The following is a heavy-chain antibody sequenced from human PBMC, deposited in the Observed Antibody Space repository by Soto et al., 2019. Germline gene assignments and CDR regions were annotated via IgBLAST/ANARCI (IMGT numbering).Heavy chain of an antibody. Sequence: QVQLQQWGAGLLKPSETLSLTCAVYGGSFSGYYWSWIRQPPGKGLEWIGEINHSGSTNYNPSLKSRVTISVDTSKNHFSLKLSSVTAADTAVYCCARGVRYRSSLYNSGYYMDVWGKGTTVTVSS. CDR2: INHSGST. V-gene: IGHV4-34*01. J-gene: IGHJ6*03. CDR3: ARGVRYRSSLYNSGYYMDV. CDR1: GGSFSGYY. D-gene: IGHD6-13*01.